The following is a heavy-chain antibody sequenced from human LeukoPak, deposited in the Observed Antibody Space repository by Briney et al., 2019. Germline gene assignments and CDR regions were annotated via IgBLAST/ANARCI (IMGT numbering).Heavy chain of an antibody. D-gene: IGHD4-17*01. V-gene: IGHV3-7*01. J-gene: IGHJ4*02. CDR3: ARLFDRVTTDDY. CDR2: IYPDGTWT. Sequence: GGSLRLSCAASVFSFSHYSMSWVREGPGKGLDWVANIYPDGTWTAYVDSVKGRFSLSRDNVQNSLYLQMDTLRADDTAVYNFARLFDRVTTDDYWGQGTQVPVPS. CDR1: VFSFSHYS.